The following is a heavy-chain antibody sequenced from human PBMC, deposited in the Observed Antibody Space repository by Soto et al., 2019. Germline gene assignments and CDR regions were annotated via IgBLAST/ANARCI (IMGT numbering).Heavy chain of an antibody. J-gene: IGHJ5*02. CDR3: ATFPDDILTGYYSNNWFDP. CDR2: ISAYNGNT. CDR1: GYTFTSYG. Sequence: ASVKVSCKASGYTFTSYGISWVRQAPGQGLEWMGWISAYNGNTNYAQKLQGRVTMTEDTSTDTAYMELSSLRSEDTAVYYCATFPDDILTGYYSNNWFDPWGQGTLVTVSS. D-gene: IGHD3-9*01. V-gene: IGHV1-18*01.